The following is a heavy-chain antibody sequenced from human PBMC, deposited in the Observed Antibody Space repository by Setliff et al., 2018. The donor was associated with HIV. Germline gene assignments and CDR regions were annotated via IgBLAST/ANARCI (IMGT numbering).Heavy chain of an antibody. Sequence: GGSLRLSCAASGFTFGNYAMLWVRQAPGKGLEYVSSISFSGTDTFYGDSVKGRFTISRDNAKSSLYLQMNSLRAEDTAVYYCATDPRRLSYWGQGTLVTVSS. J-gene: IGHJ4*02. V-gene: IGHV3-21*01. D-gene: IGHD2-21*01. CDR1: GFTFGNYA. CDR3: ATDPRRLSY. CDR2: ISFSGTDT.